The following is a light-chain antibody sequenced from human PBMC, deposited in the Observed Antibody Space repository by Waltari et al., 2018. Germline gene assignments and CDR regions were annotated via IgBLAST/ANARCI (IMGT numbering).Light chain of an antibody. V-gene: IGLV2-23*02. CDR2: EVT. CDR1: SSDVGNYNL. J-gene: IGLJ1*01. CDR3: CSYVGLGIYV. Sequence: SPGQSITISCTGTSSDVGNYNLVSWYQQYPGKAPQLMVYEVTKRASGVSDRFSGSKSGNTASLTIHGLQSEDEADYYCCSYVGLGIYVFGSGTKVTVL.